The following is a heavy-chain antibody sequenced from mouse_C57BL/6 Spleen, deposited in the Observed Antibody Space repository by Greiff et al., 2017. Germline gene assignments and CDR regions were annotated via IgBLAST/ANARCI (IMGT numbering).Heavy chain of an antibody. CDR3: ARGWGLYFDY. CDR1: GYTFTSYW. Sequence: VQLQQPGAELVMPGASVKLSCKASGYTFTSYWMHWVKQRPGQGLEWIGEIDPSDSYTNSNQKFKGKSTLTVDKSSSTAYMQLSSLTSEDSAVYYCARGWGLYFDYWGQGTTLTVSS. J-gene: IGHJ2*01. CDR2: IDPSDSYT. V-gene: IGHV1-69*01. D-gene: IGHD3-3*01.